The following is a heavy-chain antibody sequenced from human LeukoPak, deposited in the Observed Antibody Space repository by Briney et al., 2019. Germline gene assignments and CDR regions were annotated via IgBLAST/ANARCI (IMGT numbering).Heavy chain of an antibody. V-gene: IGHV1-8*01. CDR2: MNPNSGNT. D-gene: IGHD6-19*01. CDR1: GYTFTSYD. Sequence: ASVKVSCKASGYTFTSYDINWMRQATGQGLEWMGWMNPNSGNTGYAQKFQGRVTMTRNTSISTAYMELSSLRSEDTAVYYCARAPQWLGHYYYMDVWGKGTTVTVSS. CDR3: ARAPQWLGHYYYMDV. J-gene: IGHJ6*03.